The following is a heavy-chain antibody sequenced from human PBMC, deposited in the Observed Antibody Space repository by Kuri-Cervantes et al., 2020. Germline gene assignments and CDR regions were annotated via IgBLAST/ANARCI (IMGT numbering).Heavy chain of an antibody. J-gene: IGHJ2*01. V-gene: IGHV4-38-2*01. CDR3: ARSVDSSSFSYFDL. CDR2: IYHSGST. CDR1: GYSINSGYY. Sequence: SETLSLTCAVSGYSINSGYYWGWIRQPPGKGLEWIGSIYHSGSTNYNPSLKSRVTISVDKSKNQFSLKLSSVTAADTAVYYCARSVDSSSFSYFDLWGRGTLVTVSS. D-gene: IGHD6-13*01.